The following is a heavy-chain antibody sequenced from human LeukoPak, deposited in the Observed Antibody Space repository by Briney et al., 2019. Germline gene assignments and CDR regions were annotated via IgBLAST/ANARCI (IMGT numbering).Heavy chain of an antibody. J-gene: IGHJ6*03. CDR1: VASIRSSTDY. CDR3: ARDSPYYYGSGSATYYMDV. CDR2: IYYSGST. D-gene: IGHD3-10*01. V-gene: IGHV4-39*07. Sequence: NPSETRSLTCTVSVASIRSSTDYWGWIRQPPGKDLEWMGSIYYSGSTYYNPSLKSRVTISVDTSKNQFSLKLSSVNAADTAVYYCARDSPYYYGSGSATYYMDVWGKGTTVTISS.